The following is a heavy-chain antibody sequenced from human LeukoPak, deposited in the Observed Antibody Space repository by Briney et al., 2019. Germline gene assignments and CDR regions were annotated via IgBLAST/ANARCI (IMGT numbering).Heavy chain of an antibody. D-gene: IGHD3-3*01. V-gene: IGHV4-59*01. Sequence: KTSEALSLTCTVSGCSIRSYYWRWTRQPPGKGLEWIGYIYYSGSTNYNPSLKSRVTISVDTSKNQFSLKLSSVTAADTAVYYCAREIPFWSGSYDYWGQGTLVTVSS. CDR1: GCSIRSYY. CDR3: AREIPFWSGSYDY. CDR2: IYYSGST. J-gene: IGHJ4*02.